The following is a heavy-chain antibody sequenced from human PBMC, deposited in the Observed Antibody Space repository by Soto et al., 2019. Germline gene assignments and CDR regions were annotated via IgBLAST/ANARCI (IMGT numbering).Heavy chain of an antibody. CDR1: GFTFSSYG. CDR3: AREGPHCGGDCYSMGY. V-gene: IGHV3-33*01. J-gene: IGHJ4*02. Sequence: VQLVESGGGVVQPGRSLRLSCAASGFTFSSYGMHWVRQAPGKGLEWVAVIWYDGSNKYYADSVKGRFTISRDNSKNTLYLQMNSLRAEDTAVYYCAREGPHCGGDCYSMGYWGQGTLVTVSS. CDR2: IWYDGSNK. D-gene: IGHD2-21*02.